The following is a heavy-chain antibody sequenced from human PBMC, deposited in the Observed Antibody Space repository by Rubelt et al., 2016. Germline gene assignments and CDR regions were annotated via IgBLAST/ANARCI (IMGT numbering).Heavy chain of an antibody. V-gene: IGHV4-59*08. J-gene: IGHJ4*02. CDR3: ARQYYHDSEDDY. CDR2: IYYSWST. CDR1: GVSIRSYY. Sequence: QVQLQESGPGLVKPSETLSLTCPVSGVSIRSYYWSWIRQPPGKGLEWIGYIYYSWSTNYNPSLKSRVTISVDTSNNQFSLKLSSVTAADTALYYCARQYYHDSEDDYWGQGTLVTVSA. D-gene: IGHD3-22*01.